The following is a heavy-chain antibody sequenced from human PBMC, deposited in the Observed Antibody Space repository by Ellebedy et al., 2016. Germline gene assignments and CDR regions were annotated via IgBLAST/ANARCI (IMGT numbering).Heavy chain of an antibody. J-gene: IGHJ4*02. V-gene: IGHV1-18*01. CDR2: ISAYNGNT. Sequence: ASVKVSXXSSGYTFNTNGFAWVRQAPGQGLEWMGWISAYNGNTNYAQKLQGRVTMTTDTSTNTAYMELRSLRSDDTAMYYCARGGMLYCSSTNCVDYWGQGTLVTVSS. CDR1: GYTFNTNG. CDR3: ARGGMLYCSSTNCVDY. D-gene: IGHD2-2*01.